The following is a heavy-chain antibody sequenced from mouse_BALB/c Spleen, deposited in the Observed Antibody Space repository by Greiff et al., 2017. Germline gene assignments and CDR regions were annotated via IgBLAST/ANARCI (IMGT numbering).Heavy chain of an antibody. V-gene: IGHV5-6-5*01. Sequence: EVNVVESGGGLVKPGGSLKLSCAASGFTFSSYAMSWVRQTPEKRLEWVASISSGGSTYYPDSVKGRFTISRDNARNILYLQMSSLRSEDTAMYYCARGGDWYFDVWGAGTTVTVSS. CDR2: ISSGGST. CDR1: GFTFSSYA. CDR3: ARGGDWYFDV. J-gene: IGHJ1*01.